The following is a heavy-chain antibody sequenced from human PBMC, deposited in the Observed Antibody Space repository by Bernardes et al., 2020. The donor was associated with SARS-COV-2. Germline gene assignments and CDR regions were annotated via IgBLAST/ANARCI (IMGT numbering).Heavy chain of an antibody. J-gene: IGHJ6*02. CDR3: ARGQVVVVPAVLGVGWYYYYGMDV. CDR1: GGSFSGYY. D-gene: IGHD2-2*01. Sequence: SETLSLTCAVYGGSFSGYYWSWIRQPPGKGLEWIGEINHSGSTNYNPSLKSRVTISVDTSKNQFSLKLSSVTAADTAVYYCARGQVVVVPAVLGVGWYYYYGMDVWGQGTTVTVSS. V-gene: IGHV4-34*01. CDR2: INHSGST.